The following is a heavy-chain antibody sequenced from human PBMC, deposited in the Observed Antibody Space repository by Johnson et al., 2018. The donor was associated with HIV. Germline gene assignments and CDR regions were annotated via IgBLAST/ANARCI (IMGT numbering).Heavy chain of an antibody. D-gene: IGHD1-26*01. V-gene: IGHV3-48*01. CDR3: VKDGAHSGSHHDAFDV. Sequence: VQLVESGGGLVQPGGSLRLSCGGSGLIFRTYWMSWVRQAPGKGLEWVSYISTSGSTIYYADSVKGRFTISRDNSKNTVFLEMNSLTAEDTGLYYCVKDGAHSGSHHDAFDVWGRGTVVTVSS. J-gene: IGHJ3*01. CDR2: ISTSGSTI. CDR1: GLIFRTYW.